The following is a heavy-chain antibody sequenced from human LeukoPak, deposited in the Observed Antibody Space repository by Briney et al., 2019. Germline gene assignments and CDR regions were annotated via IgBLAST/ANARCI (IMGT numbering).Heavy chain of an antibody. CDR1: GGSISSGDYY. D-gene: IGHD3-22*01. CDR2: IYYSGST. Sequence: SQTLSLTCAVSGGSISSGDYYWSWIRQPPGKGLEWIGYIYYSGSTYYNPSLKSRVTISVDTSKNQFSLKLSSVTAADTAVYCCARAGWGYYDSSGYSSPVFDYWGQGTLVTVSS. V-gene: IGHV4-30-4*01. CDR3: ARAGWGYYDSSGYSSPVFDY. J-gene: IGHJ4*02.